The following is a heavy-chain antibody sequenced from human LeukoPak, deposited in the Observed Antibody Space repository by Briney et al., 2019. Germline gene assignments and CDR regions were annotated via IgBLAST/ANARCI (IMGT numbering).Heavy chain of an antibody. V-gene: IGHV1-2*02. D-gene: IGHD2-15*01. Sequence: ASVKVSCKASGYTFTGCYMHWVRQAPGQGLEWMGWINPNSGGTNYAQKFQGRVTMTRDTSISTAYMELSRLRSDDTAVYYCAGACSGGSCYSYWGQGTLVTVSS. CDR3: AGACSGGSCYSY. CDR2: INPNSGGT. J-gene: IGHJ4*02. CDR1: GYTFTGCY.